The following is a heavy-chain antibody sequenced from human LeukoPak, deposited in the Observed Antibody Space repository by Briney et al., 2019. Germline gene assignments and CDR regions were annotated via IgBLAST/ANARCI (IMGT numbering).Heavy chain of an antibody. D-gene: IGHD3-22*01. V-gene: IGHV4-38-2*02. CDR2: IYHSGST. CDR1: GYSISSGYY. CDR3: ARGFTYYYDSSGYYDY. Sequence: SETLSLTCTVSGYSISSGYYWGWIRQPPGKGLEWIGSIYHSGSTYYNPSLKSRVTISVDTSKNQFSLKLSSVTAADTAVYYCARGFTYYYDSSGYYDYWGQGTLVTVSS. J-gene: IGHJ4*02.